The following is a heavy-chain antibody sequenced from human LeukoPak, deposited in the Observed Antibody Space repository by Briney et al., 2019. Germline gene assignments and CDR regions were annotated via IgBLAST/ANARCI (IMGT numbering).Heavy chain of an antibody. CDR3: AKATGTGAFDI. CDR2: ISGSGGTT. V-gene: IGHV3-23*01. J-gene: IGHJ3*02. CDR1: RFTFRNYA. Sequence: GGSLRLSCAASRFTFRNYAMSWVRQAPGKGLKWASGISGSGGTTYYGDSVKGRFTISRDNSKSTLFLQMNGLRSEDTAVYYCAKATGTGAFDIWGQGTTVTVSS. D-gene: IGHD1-7*01.